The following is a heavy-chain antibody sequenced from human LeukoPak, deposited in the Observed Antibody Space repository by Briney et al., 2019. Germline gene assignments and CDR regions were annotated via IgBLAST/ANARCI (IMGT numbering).Heavy chain of an antibody. D-gene: IGHD3-22*01. CDR3: ARDSAYYYDSSGYSPFDY. CDR2: INHSGST. CDR1: GGSFSGYY. J-gene: IGHJ4*02. Sequence: PSETLSLTCAVYGGSFSGYYWSWIRQPPGKGLEWIGEINHSGSTNYNPSLKSRVTISVDTSKNQFSLKLNSVTAADTAVYYCARDSAYYYDSSGYSPFDYWGQGTLVTVSS. V-gene: IGHV4-34*01.